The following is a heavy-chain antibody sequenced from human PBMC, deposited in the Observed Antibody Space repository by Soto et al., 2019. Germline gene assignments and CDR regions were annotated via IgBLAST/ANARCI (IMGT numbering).Heavy chain of an antibody. D-gene: IGHD6-25*01. CDR3: AGPYSSGEYYYYYYGMDV. V-gene: IGHV1-69*13. CDR2: IIPIFGTA. J-gene: IGHJ6*02. CDR1: GGTFSSYA. Sequence: ASVKVSCKASGGTFSSYAISWVRQAPGQRLEWMGGIIPIFGTANYAQKFQGRVTITADESTSTAYMELSSLRSEDTAVYYCAGPYSSGEYYYYYYGMDVWGQGTTVTVSS.